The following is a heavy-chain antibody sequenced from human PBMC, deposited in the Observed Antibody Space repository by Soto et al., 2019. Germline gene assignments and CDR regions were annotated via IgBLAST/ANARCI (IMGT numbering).Heavy chain of an antibody. D-gene: IGHD3-16*01. V-gene: IGHV4-34*01. J-gene: IGHJ4*02. CDR3: ARHGGYYFDY. Sequence: SVTLSLTCSIISQSLLGSYWRWIRQPPGKGLEWIGEIHHSGNTIYNPSLKSRVTISLDTSEKQFSLKLSSVTAADTAVYYCARHGGYYFDYWGQG. CDR1: SQSLLGSY. CDR2: IHHSGNT.